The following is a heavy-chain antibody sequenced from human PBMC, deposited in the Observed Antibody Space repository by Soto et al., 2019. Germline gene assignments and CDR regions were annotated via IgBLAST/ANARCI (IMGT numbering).Heavy chain of an antibody. CDR3: ARHRDDFWSGYYSDYYYYMDV. CDR1: GGSISSYY. Sequence: SETLSLTCTVSGGSISSYYWSWIRQPPGKGLEWIGYIYYSGSTNYNPSLKSRVTISVDTSKNQFSLKLSSVTAADTAVYYCARHRDDFWSGYYSDYYYYMDVWGKGTTVTVSS. V-gene: IGHV4-59*08. J-gene: IGHJ6*03. D-gene: IGHD3-3*01. CDR2: IYYSGST.